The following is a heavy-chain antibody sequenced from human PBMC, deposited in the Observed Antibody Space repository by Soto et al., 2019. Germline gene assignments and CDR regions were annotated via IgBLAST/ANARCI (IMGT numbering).Heavy chain of an antibody. J-gene: IGHJ1*01. CDR1: GGTLSSFG. CDR3: AREGSGYNF. Sequence: SVKVSCKASGGTLSSFGISWVRQAPGQGLEWMGGIIPVFGRPNYAQRFRGRLTITADESTNTCYMELIDLESEDTAVYYCAREGSGYNFWGQGTQVT. D-gene: IGHD5-12*01. CDR2: IIPVFGRP. V-gene: IGHV1-69*13.